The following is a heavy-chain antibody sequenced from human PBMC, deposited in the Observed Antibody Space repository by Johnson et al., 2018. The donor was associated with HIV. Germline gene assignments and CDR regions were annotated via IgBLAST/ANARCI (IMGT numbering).Heavy chain of an antibody. V-gene: IGHV3-13*01. J-gene: IGHJ3*02. CDR2: IGTAGDT. CDR3: ARALRWPNAFDI. CDR1: GFTFSSYD. Sequence: VQLVESGGGVVQPGGSLRLSCAASGFTFSSYDMHWVRQATGKGLEWVSSIGTAGDTYYPGSVKGRFTISRDNSKNTLYLQMNSLRAEDTALYYCARALRWPNAFDIWGQGTLVTVSS. D-gene: IGHD4-23*01.